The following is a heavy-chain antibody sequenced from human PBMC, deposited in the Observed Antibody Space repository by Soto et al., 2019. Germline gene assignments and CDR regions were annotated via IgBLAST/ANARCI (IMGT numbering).Heavy chain of an antibody. V-gene: IGHV1-46*01. CDR1: GYTFTSYY. J-gene: IGHJ4*02. Sequence: ASVKVSCKASGYTFTSYYMHWVRQAPGQGLEWMGIINPSGGSTSYAQKFQGRVTMTRDTSTSTVYMELSSLRSEDTAVYYCARGQSLAYCGGDCYSDFDYWGQGTXVTVSS. CDR2: INPSGGST. CDR3: ARGQSLAYCGGDCYSDFDY. D-gene: IGHD2-21*02.